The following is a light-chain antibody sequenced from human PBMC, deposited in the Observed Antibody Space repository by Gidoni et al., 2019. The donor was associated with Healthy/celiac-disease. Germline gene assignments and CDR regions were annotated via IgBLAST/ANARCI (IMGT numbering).Light chain of an antibody. J-gene: IGLJ3*02. Sequence: SSELTQDPAVSVALGQTVRITCPGDSLRIYYASWYQQKPGQAPVLVIYGKNNRASGSPDRFSGCSSGNTASLTITGAQAEDEADYYCNSRDSSGNPHWVFGGWTKLTVL. CDR2: GKN. CDR3: NSRDSSGNPHWV. CDR1: SLRIYY. V-gene: IGLV3-19*01.